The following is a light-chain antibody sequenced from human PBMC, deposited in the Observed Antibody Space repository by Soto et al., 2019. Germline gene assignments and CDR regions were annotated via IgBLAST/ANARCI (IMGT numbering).Light chain of an antibody. CDR2: EGS. V-gene: IGLV2-23*01. J-gene: IGLJ3*02. CDR1: SSDVGTYNL. Sequence: QSALTQPASVSGSPGQSSTISCTGTSSDVGTYNLVSWYQQHPGKAPKLMIYEGSKRPSGVSNRFSGSKSGNTASLTISGLQAEDEADYYCCSYASSTTVVFGGGTKLTVL. CDR3: CSYASSTTVV.